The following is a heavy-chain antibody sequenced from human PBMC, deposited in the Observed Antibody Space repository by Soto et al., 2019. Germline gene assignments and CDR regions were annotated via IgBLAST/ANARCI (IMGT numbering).Heavy chain of an antibody. CDR2: ISSSSSYI. Sequence: GGSLRLSCAASGFTFSSYSMNWVRQAPGKGLEWVSSISSSSSYIYYADSVKGRFTISRDNAKNSLYLQMNSLRAEDTAVYYCARNVKMATIKGGYDAFDIWGQGTMVTVSS. CDR1: GFTFSSYS. J-gene: IGHJ3*02. V-gene: IGHV3-21*01. D-gene: IGHD5-12*01. CDR3: ARNVKMATIKGGYDAFDI.